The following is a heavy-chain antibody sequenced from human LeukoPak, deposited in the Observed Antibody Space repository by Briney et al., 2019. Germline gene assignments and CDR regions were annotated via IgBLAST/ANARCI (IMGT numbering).Heavy chain of an antibody. V-gene: IGHV3-7*01. CDR2: IKEDGSEK. Sequence: GGSLRLSCVASGFTFSNYWMTWVRQAPGKGLEWVANIKEDGSEKNYADSVKGRFTVSRDNAKNSLYLQMNSLRGEDTAVYYCARARYSDFWGQGTLVTVSS. CDR3: ARARYSDF. J-gene: IGHJ4*02. CDR1: GFTFSNYW.